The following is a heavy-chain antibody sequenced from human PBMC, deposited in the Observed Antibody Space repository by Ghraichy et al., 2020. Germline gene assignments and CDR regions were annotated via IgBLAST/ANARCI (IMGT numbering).Heavy chain of an antibody. CDR3: ARNYGDSRGWFDP. D-gene: IGHD4-17*01. V-gene: IGHV3-30*04. Sequence: GGSLRLSCAASGFTFSSYAMHWVRQAPGKGLEWVAVISYDGSNKYYADSVKGRFTISRDNSKNTLYLQMNSLRAEDTAVYYCARNYGDSRGWFDPWGQGTLVTVSS. CDR1: GFTFSSYA. J-gene: IGHJ5*02. CDR2: ISYDGSNK.